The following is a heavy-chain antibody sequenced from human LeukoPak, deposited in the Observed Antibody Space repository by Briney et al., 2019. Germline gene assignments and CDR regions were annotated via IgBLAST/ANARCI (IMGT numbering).Heavy chain of an antibody. CDR3: SRAQGPIRGVIIA. J-gene: IGHJ5*02. CDR1: GFTFSNYA. Sequence: PGGSLRLSCAASGFTFSNYAMHWVRQGPREGLERVAVISYDGSNKYYADSVKGRFTISRDNSKNTLYLQMNSMKAEDTAVYYCSRAQGPIRGVIIAWGQGTLVTVSS. CDR2: ISYDGSNK. D-gene: IGHD3-10*01. V-gene: IGHV3-30-3*01.